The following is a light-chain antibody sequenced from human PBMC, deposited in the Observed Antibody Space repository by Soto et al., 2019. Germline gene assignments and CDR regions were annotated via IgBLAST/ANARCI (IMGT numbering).Light chain of an antibody. V-gene: IGKV3-20*01. Sequence: VVTQSPGTLSLSPGERATLSCRASPGTDANSLAWYQQKPGQAPRLLIYGASSRATGIPDRFSGSGSRTDFTLTISRLEPEDFSMYYCQHYGKFPLTFGPGTRLDIK. J-gene: IGKJ3*01. CDR1: PGTDANS. CDR2: GAS. CDR3: QHYGKFPLT.